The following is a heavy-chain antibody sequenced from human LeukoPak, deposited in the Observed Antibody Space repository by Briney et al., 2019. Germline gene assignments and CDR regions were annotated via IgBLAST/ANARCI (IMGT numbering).Heavy chain of an antibody. Sequence: GGSLRLSCAASGFTFSSYWMHWVRQAPGKGLVWVSRISTDGTYTEYADSVKGRFTISRDNAKDTLYLQVNSLRAEDTAVYYRAITVDCRATTDCYSYFHHWGQGTLVTVSP. D-gene: IGHD2-21*02. CDR2: ISTDGTYT. V-gene: IGHV3-74*03. J-gene: IGHJ1*01. CDR3: AITVDCRATTDCYSYFHH. CDR1: GFTFSSYW.